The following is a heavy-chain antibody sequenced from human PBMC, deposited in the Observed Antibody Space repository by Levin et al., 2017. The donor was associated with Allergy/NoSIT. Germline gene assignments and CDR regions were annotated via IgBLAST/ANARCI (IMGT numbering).Heavy chain of an antibody. V-gene: IGHV4-39*01. Sequence: SQTLSLTCTVSGGSISSTSYYWGWIRQPPGKGLEWIGSLYSSGSTYYNPSLKSRVSMSADTSKNQFSLKLSSVTAADTAVFYCARLPYCSSWGRRWYFDLWGRGTLVTVSS. CDR3: ARLPYCSSWGRRWYFDL. CDR2: LYSSGST. D-gene: IGHD2-15*01. J-gene: IGHJ2*01. CDR1: GGSISSTSYY.